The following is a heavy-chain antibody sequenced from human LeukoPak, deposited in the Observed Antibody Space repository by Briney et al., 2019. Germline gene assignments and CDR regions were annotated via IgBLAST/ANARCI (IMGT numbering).Heavy chain of an antibody. CDR1: GFTFSRYA. D-gene: IGHD4-11*01. Sequence: PGGSLRLSCAASGFTFSRYAMSWVRQAPGKGLEWVSAIRGDDRSTCYADSVKGRFTISMDNSENTLYLQMNSLRADDTVVYYCVKRVVYSEKHYFVSWGRGTLVTVSS. J-gene: IGHJ4*02. CDR3: VKRVVYSEKHYFVS. CDR2: IRGDDRST. V-gene: IGHV3-23*01.